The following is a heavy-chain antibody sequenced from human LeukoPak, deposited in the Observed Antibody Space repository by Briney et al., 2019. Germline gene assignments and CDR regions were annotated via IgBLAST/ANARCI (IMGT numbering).Heavy chain of an antibody. CDR2: ISDSGSTI. Sequence: GGSLTLSCVASGFTFSPYAMNWVRQSPGKGLEWIPYISDSGSTIYYADSVKGRFTISRDNAKNSLYLQMNSLRAEDTAVYYCARVGLSGYDCEFGYWGQGTLVTVSS. J-gene: IGHJ4*02. CDR1: GFTFSPYA. V-gene: IGHV3-48*03. CDR3: ARVGLSGYDCEFGY. D-gene: IGHD5-12*01.